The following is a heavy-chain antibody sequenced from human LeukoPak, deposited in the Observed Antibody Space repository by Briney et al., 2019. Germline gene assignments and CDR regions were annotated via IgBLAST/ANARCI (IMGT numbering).Heavy chain of an antibody. CDR2: IYYSGST. J-gene: IGHJ5*02. V-gene: IGHV4-59*01. D-gene: IGHD6-19*01. CDR3: ARDGSAGEQWLDKGYNWFDP. CDR1: GGSISSYY. Sequence: SETLSLTCTVSGGSISSYYWSWIRQPPGKGLEWIGYIYYSGSTNYNPSLKSRVTISVDTSKNQFSLKLSSVTAADTAVYYCARDGSAGEQWLDKGYNWFDPWGQGTLVTVSS.